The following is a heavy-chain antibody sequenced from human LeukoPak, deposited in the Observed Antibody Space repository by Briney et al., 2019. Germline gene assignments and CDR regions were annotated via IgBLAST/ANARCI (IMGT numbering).Heavy chain of an antibody. CDR3: AHYYGSGGPHDC. CDR2: IKPDGTVK. J-gene: IGHJ4*02. CDR1: GFIFSNSW. Sequence: GGSRRLSCAASGFIFSNSWMSGVRQAPGQGRGWVANIKPDGTVKYYMDSVKGRFTISRDNAKNTLYLQMSSLRAEDTAMYYCAHYYGSGGPHDCWGQGSLVTVSS. V-gene: IGHV3-7*03. D-gene: IGHD3-10*01.